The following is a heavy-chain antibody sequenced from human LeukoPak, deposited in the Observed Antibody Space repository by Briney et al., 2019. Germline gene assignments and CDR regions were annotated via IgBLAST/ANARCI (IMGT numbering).Heavy chain of an antibody. D-gene: IGHD6-6*01. CDR3: ARDAGRGGYSSSSDLVLAAFDI. CDR1: GYTFTSYY. CDR2: INPSGGST. J-gene: IGHJ3*02. V-gene: IGHV1-46*01. Sequence: ASVKVSCKASGYTFTSYYMHWVRQAPGQGLEWMGIINPSGGSTSYAQKFQGRVTMTRDTSTSTVYMELSSLRSEDTAVYYCARDAGRGGYSSSSDLVLAAFDIWGQGTMVTVSS.